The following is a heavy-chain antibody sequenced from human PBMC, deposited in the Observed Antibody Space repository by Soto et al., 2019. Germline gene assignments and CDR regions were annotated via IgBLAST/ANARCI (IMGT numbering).Heavy chain of an antibody. J-gene: IGHJ5*02. V-gene: IGHV1-46*03. D-gene: IGHD3-16*01. Sequence: QVQLVQSGAEVKKPGASVKVSCKAVGYSFTSHYMHWVRQAPGQGLEWMGTIYPGGVNIGYAQKFKGGGTMTKDKSTSTVYMELNSQTSEDTAVYYCARDQSWHGLVWRFDPWGQGTLVTVSS. CDR1: GYSFTSHY. CDR2: IYPGGVNI. CDR3: ARDQSWHGLVWRFDP.